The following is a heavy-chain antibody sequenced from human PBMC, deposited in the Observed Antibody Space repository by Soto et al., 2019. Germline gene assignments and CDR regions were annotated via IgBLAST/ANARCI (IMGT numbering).Heavy chain of an antibody. CDR1: GYIFTSRT. J-gene: IGHJ5*02. CDR3: TTGPGWGDAFDP. V-gene: IGHV1-3*01. CDR2: INAGNGHT. D-gene: IGHD6-19*01. Sequence: ASVKVSCKASGYIFTSRTMHWVRQAPGQRLEWMGWINAGNGHTKYSKNFQGRVTFTRDTPATTAHMELSRLTSEDTAVYYCTTGPGWGDAFDPWGQGTLVTVSS.